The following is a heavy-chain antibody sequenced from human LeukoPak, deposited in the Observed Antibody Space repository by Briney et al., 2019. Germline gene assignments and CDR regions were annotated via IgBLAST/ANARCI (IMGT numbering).Heavy chain of an antibody. Sequence: GGSLRLSCAASGFTSSRDYMSWVRQAPGKGLEWVSIIYSGGSTYYADSGKGRFAISRDNSKNTLYLQMNSLGAEDTAVYYCARVRASAGLDYWGQGTLVTVSS. J-gene: IGHJ4*02. CDR1: GFTSSRDY. V-gene: IGHV3-66*01. CDR2: IYSGGST. CDR3: ARVRASAGLDY.